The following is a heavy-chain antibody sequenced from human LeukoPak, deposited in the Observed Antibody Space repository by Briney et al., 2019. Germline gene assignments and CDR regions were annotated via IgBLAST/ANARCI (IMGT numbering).Heavy chain of an antibody. D-gene: IGHD3-22*01. J-gene: IGHJ4*02. Sequence: GGSLRLSCAASGFTFSSYAMSWVRQAPGKGLEWVSAISGSGGSTYYADSVKGRFTISRDNSKNTLYLRMNSLRAEDTAVYYCAKALYYYDSSGLTDYWGQGTLVTVSS. CDR3: AKALYYYDSSGLTDY. CDR2: ISGSGGST. CDR1: GFTFSSYA. V-gene: IGHV3-23*01.